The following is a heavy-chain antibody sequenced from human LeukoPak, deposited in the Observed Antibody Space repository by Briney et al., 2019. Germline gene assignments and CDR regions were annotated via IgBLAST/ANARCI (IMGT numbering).Heavy chain of an antibody. J-gene: IGHJ5*02. CDR3: ARIKRAAGTGWFDP. Sequence: GASVKVSSKASGYTFTSYGISWVRQAPGQGLEWMGWISAYNGNTNYAQKLQGRVTMTTDTSTSTAYMELRSLRSDDTAVYYCARIKRAAGTGWFDPWGQGTLATVSS. CDR2: ISAYNGNT. CDR1: GYTFTSYG. V-gene: IGHV1-18*01. D-gene: IGHD6-13*01.